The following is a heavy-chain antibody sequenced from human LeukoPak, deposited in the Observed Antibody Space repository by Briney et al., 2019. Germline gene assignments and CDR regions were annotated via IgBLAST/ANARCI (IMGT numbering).Heavy chain of an antibody. CDR2: ISSSGSTI. CDR1: GFTFSDYY. J-gene: IGHJ4*02. Sequence: GGSLRLSCAASGFTFSDYYMSWIRQAPGKGREWVSYISSSGSTIYYADSVKGRFTISRDNAKNSLYLQMNSLRAEDTAVYYCARDFGYCSSTSCPKFQRWGQGTLVTVSS. CDR3: ARDFGYCSSTSCPKFQR. D-gene: IGHD2-2*01. V-gene: IGHV3-11*01.